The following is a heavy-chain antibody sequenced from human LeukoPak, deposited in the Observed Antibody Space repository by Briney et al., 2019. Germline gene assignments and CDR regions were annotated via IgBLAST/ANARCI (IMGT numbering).Heavy chain of an antibody. CDR2: IKSDGSST. CDR3: ATSKWELPSPYDY. V-gene: IGHV3-74*01. D-gene: IGHD1-26*01. J-gene: IGHJ4*02. CDR1: GFSVISYW. Sequence: GGSLRLSCEVSGFSVISYWMHWVRQARGKGLVWVSRIKSDGSSTSYADSVKGRFTISRDNAKKTLYLQMDSLRDEDTAVYYCATSKWELPSPYDYWGQGTLVTVSS.